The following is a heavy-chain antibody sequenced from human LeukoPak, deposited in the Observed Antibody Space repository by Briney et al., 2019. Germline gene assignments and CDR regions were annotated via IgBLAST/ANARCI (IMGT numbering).Heavy chain of an antibody. J-gene: IGHJ5*02. D-gene: IGHD6-13*01. CDR2: IHTSGST. Sequence: SETLSLTCTVSGGSISSYYWSWIRQPAGKGLEWIGRIHTSGSTNYSPSLKSRVTISVDASKNQFSLKLSSVTAADTAVYFCARAYRSSWYANWFDPWGQGTLVTVSS. CDR1: GGSISSYY. V-gene: IGHV4-4*07. CDR3: ARAYRSSWYANWFDP.